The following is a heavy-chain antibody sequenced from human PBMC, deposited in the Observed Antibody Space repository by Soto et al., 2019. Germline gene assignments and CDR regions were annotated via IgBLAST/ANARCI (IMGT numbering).Heavy chain of an antibody. D-gene: IGHD4-17*01. CDR3: GSDYGGLDCFGN. CDR1: GASISSSSFY. CDR2: IYYNGNT. J-gene: IGHJ4*02. V-gene: IGHV4-39*01. Sequence: QLQLQESGPGLVKPSETLSLTCTVSGASISSSSFYWGWIRQSPGKGLEWLGSIYYNGNTYYNPSLKSRVTISVDTSKNQFSLNLMSVTAADTAVYYCGSDYGGLDCFGNWGQGTLVTVSS.